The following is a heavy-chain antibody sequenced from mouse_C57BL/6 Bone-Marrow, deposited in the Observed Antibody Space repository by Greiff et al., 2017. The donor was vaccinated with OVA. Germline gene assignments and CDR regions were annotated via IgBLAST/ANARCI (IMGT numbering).Heavy chain of an antibody. CDR3: ARCVWDY. CDR1: GYTFTSYW. Sequence: QVQLQQPGAELVKPGASVKMSCKASGYTFTSYWITWVKQRPGQGLEWIGDIYPGSGSTNYNAKLQSQATMPVDTSYSTAYMQLSSLTSEDSAVYYCARCVWDYWGQGTTLTVSS. J-gene: IGHJ2*01. CDR2: IYPGSGST. V-gene: IGHV1-55*01.